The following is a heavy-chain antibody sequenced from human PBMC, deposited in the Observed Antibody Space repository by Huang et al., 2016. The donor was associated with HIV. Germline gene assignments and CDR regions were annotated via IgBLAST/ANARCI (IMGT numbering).Heavy chain of an antibody. D-gene: IGHD6-19*01. CDR3: ARQDTSGWYADPYYFDY. CDR1: GGSISTSGYY. CDR2: IYYSGST. J-gene: IGHJ4*02. Sequence: QLQLQESGPGLVKPSETLSLTCTVSGGSISTSGYYWGWIRQPPGKGLGWIGSIYYSGSTSYHPSLKSRVTISVDTSKSQFSLKLSSVTAADTAVYYCARQDTSGWYADPYYFDYWGQGTLVTVSS. V-gene: IGHV4-39*01.